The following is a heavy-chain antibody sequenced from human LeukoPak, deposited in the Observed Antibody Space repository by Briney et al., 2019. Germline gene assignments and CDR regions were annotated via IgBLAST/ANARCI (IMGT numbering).Heavy chain of an antibody. Sequence: HPGGSLRLSCAASGFTFSSYAMSWVRQAPGKGLEWVSAISGSGGSTYYANSVKGRFTISRDNSKNALYLQMNNLRAEDTAVYYCAKSRESYRDAFDIWGQGTMVTVSS. D-gene: IGHD5-18*01. J-gene: IGHJ3*02. CDR3: AKSRESYRDAFDI. CDR1: GFTFSSYA. CDR2: ISGSGGST. V-gene: IGHV3-23*01.